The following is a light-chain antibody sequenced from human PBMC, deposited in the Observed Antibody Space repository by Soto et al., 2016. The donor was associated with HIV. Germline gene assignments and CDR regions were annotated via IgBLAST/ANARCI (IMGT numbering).Light chain of an antibody. CDR2: GAS. CDR1: QNINKY. Sequence: DIQMTQSPSSLSASVRDRVTITCRASQNINKYLNWYQQKPGEAPKLLIYGASSLESGVPSRFSGSGSGTDFTLTISDLQHEDLATYYCQQSSRTPRTFGQGTKVEI. CDR3: QQSSRTPRT. J-gene: IGKJ1*01. V-gene: IGKV1-39*01.